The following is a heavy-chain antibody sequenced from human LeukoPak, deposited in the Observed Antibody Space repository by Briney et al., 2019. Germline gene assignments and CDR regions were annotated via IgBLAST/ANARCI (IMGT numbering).Heavy chain of an antibody. Sequence: SQTLSLTCAVSGGSISSGGYSWSWIRQPPGKGLEWIGYIYHSGSTYYNPSLKSRVTISVDRSKNQFSLKLSSVTAAGTAVYYCARGDPSGMDVWGQGTTVTVSS. CDR1: GGSISSGGYS. V-gene: IGHV4-30-2*01. CDR2: IYHSGST. J-gene: IGHJ6*02. CDR3: ARGDPSGMDV. D-gene: IGHD2-21*02.